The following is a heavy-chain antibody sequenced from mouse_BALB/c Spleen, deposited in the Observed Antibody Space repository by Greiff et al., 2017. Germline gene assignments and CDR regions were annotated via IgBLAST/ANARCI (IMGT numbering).Heavy chain of an antibody. CDR1: GFTFSSYG. D-gene: IGHD2-4*01. J-gene: IGHJ2*01. Sequence: EVHLVESGGDLVKPGGSLKLSCAASGFTFSSYGMSWVRQTPDKRLEWVATISSGGSYTYYPDSVKGRFTISRDNAKNTLYLQMSSLKSEDTAMYYCARRNDYATLDYWGQGTTLTVSS. CDR3: ARRNDYATLDY. V-gene: IGHV5-6*01. CDR2: ISSGGSYT.